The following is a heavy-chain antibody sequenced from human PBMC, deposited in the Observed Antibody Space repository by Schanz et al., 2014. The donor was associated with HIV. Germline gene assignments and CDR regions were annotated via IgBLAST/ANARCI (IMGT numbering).Heavy chain of an antibody. Sequence: QVQLVESGGGVVQPGRSLRLSCAASGFTFNSYGMHWVRQAPGKGLEWESVISYDGRNKLYADSVKGRFTISRDNSKNTLNLRVNSLRAEDTAVYYCVLPSAKIVGGLGEHYFDHWGQGTLVTVSS. CDR3: VLPSAKIVGGLGEHYFDH. CDR2: ISYDGRNK. J-gene: IGHJ4*02. D-gene: IGHD1-26*01. CDR1: GFTFNSYG. V-gene: IGHV3-33*05.